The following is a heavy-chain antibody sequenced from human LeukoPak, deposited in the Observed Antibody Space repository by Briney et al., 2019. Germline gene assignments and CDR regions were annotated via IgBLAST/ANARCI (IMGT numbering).Heavy chain of an antibody. J-gene: IGHJ4*02. D-gene: IGHD5-24*01. CDR1: GFTFRIYG. CDR2: ISDDSDTI. CDR3: ARATRNGYDY. Sequence: GGSLRLSCAASGFTFRIYGMNWVRQAPRKGPEWVSYISDDSDTIHYADSAKGRFTMSRDNAKNSLFLQMNSLRADDTAVYYCARATRNGYDYWGQGTLVTVSS. V-gene: IGHV3-48*04.